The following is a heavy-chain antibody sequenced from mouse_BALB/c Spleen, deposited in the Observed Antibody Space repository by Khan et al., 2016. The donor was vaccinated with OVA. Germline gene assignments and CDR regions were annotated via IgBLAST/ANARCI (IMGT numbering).Heavy chain of an antibody. V-gene: IGHV3-8*02. D-gene: IGHD2-14*01. CDR3: ARSTSRYAFAY. CDR2: MIYTGYT. J-gene: IGHJ3*01. CDR1: GDSITSGY. Sequence: EVQLQESGPSLVKPSQTLSLTCSVTGDSITSGYWSWIRKFPGNKLEYMGYMIYTGYTDYNPSLKSRLAITRHTSKTKSYLQWKSGTTEDTATDYCARSTSRYAFAYWGQGTLVTVSA.